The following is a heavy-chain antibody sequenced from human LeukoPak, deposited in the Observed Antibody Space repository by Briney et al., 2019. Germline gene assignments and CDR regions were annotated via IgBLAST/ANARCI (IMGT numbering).Heavy chain of an antibody. CDR2: INPSGGST. J-gene: IGHJ5*02. V-gene: IGHV1-46*01. CDR1: GYTFTSYY. CDR3: AREIGDGVVIFYNNWFDP. D-gene: IGHD3-3*01. Sequence: ASVKVSCKASGYTFTSYYMHWVRQAPGQGLEWMGIINPSGGSTSYAQKFQGRVTITADESTSTAYMELSSLRSEDTAVYYCAREIGDGVVIFYNNWFDPWGQGTLVTVSS.